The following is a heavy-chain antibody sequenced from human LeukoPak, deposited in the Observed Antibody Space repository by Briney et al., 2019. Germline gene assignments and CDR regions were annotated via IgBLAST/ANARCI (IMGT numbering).Heavy chain of an antibody. Sequence: SQTLSLTCTVSGGPISSGSYYWNWIRQPAGKGLEWIGRIYTSGSTNYNPSLKSRVTISVDTSKNQFSLKLSSVTAADTAVYYCARVLQRAFFDYWGQGTLVTVSS. J-gene: IGHJ4*02. CDR2: IYTSGST. CDR3: ARVLQRAFFDY. CDR1: GGPISSGSYY. D-gene: IGHD3-3*02. V-gene: IGHV4-61*02.